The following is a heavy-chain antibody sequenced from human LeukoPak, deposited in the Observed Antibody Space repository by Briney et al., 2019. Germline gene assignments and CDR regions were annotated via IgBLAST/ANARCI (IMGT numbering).Heavy chain of an antibody. D-gene: IGHD3-22*01. CDR2: ISGSGGST. V-gene: IGHV3-23*01. CDR3: AKDMYYDSSAPFDY. J-gene: IGHJ4*02. CDR1: GFTFSSYA. Sequence: GGSLRLSCAASGFTFSSYAMSWVRQAPGNGLEWVSAISGSGGSTYYADSVKGRFTISRDNSKNTLYLQMNSLRAEDTAVYYCAKDMYYDSSAPFDYWGQGTLVTVSS.